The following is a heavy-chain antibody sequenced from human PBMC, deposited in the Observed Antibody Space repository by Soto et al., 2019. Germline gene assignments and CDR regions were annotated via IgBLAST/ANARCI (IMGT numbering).Heavy chain of an antibody. D-gene: IGHD3-22*01. V-gene: IGHV4-30-4*01. J-gene: IGHJ4*02. CDR3: ARSESGYYPFDY. Sequence: SETLSLTCTVSGGSISSGDYYWSWIRQPPGKGLEWIGYISFSGNTYYNPSLKSRVTISVDTSKNQFSLKLSSVTAADTAVYYCARSESGYYPFDYWGQGTLVPVSS. CDR2: ISFSGNT. CDR1: GGSISSGDYY.